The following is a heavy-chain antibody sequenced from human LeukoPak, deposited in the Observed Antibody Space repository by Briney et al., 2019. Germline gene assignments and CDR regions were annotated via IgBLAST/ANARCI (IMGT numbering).Heavy chain of an antibody. V-gene: IGHV3-30*18. D-gene: IGHD6-19*01. CDR2: ISYDGSNK. J-gene: IGHJ6*02. CDR3: AKDAVAGTNYYYGMDV. CDR1: GFTFSSYG. Sequence: GGSLRLSCAASGFTFSSYGMHWVRQAPGKGLEWVAVISYDGSNKYYADSVKGRFTIPRDNSKNTLYLQMNSLRAEDTAVYYCAKDAVAGTNYYYGMDVWGQGTTVTVSS.